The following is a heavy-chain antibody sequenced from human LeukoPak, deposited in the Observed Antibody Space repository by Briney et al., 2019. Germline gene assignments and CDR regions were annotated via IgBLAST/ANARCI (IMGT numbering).Heavy chain of an antibody. CDR2: ISYDGSNK. CDR1: GFTFSSYG. V-gene: IGHV3-30*03. J-gene: IGHJ4*02. Sequence: PGRSLRLSCAASGFTFSSYGMHWVRQAPGKGLEWVAVISYDGSNKYYADSVKGRFTISRDNSKNTLYLQMNSLRAEDTAVYYCARGGDIVVVPAALAEWDYWGQGTLVTVSS. D-gene: IGHD2-2*01. CDR3: ARGGDIVVVPAALAEWDY.